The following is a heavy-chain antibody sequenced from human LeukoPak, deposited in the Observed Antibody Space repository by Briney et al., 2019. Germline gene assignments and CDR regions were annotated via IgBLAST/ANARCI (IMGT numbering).Heavy chain of an antibody. CDR3: ASPGSGTIGIDY. D-gene: IGHD3-10*01. V-gene: IGHV5-51*01. Sequence: GESLNISCKGSGYSSTIYWIGWVRQMPGKGLEWMGINYPGASDARYSPSIQGQATISAARSISTAHRQWSSLKASDTAMYYCASPGSGTIGIDYWGQGTLVTVSS. CDR2: NYPGASDA. CDR1: GYSSTIYW. J-gene: IGHJ4*02.